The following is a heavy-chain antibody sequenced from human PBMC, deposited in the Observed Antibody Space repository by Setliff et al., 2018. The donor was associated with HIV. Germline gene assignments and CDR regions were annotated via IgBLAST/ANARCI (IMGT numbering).Heavy chain of an antibody. Sequence: AGGSLRLSCAASGFTFTTFGMHWVRQAPGKGLEWVAFVSFDGSNSYYADSVRGRFTISRDNSKNTLSLQMNSLRPDDTAVYYCARVDDFWSGLGMDVWGKGTTVTVSS. J-gene: IGHJ6*04. V-gene: IGHV3-30*19. CDR3: ARVDDFWSGLGMDV. D-gene: IGHD3-3*01. CDR1: GFTFTTFG. CDR2: VSFDGSNS.